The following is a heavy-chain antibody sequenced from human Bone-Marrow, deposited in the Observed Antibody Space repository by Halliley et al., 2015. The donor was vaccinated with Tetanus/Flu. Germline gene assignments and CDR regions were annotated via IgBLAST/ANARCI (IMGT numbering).Heavy chain of an antibody. CDR3: AKDNTYSSGYSPLDY. CDR1: GFTFNNHA. J-gene: IGHJ4*02. Sequence: QLVQSGGGLVQPGGSLRLSCAASGFTFNNHALSWLRQAPGKGPEWVSAITGSGSSTYYSDSVKGRFTISRDYSKNTLYLQMNSLRAEDTAVYYCAKDNTYSSGYSPLDYWGQGTLVTVSS. V-gene: IGHV3-23*04. CDR2: ITGSGSST. D-gene: IGHD3-22*01.